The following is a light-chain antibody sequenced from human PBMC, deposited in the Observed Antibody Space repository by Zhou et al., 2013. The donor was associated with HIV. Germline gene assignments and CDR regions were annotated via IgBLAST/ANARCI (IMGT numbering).Light chain of an antibody. V-gene: IGKV1-5*03. CDR1: QSIGSS. CDR3: QQCNIYPYT. Sequence: DIQMTQSPSTLSASVGDRVTITCRASQSIGSSLAWYQQRVGKAPQLLIHKASSLQSEVPSRFSGGGSDTEFTLTINSLQPDDFATYYCQQCNIYPYTFGQGTKLEIK. J-gene: IGKJ2*01. CDR2: KAS.